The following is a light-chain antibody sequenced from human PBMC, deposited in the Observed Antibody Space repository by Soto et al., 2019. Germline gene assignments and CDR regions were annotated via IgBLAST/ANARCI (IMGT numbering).Light chain of an antibody. J-gene: IGKJ1*01. V-gene: IGKV1-5*03. Sequence: DIQMTQSPSTLSASVGDRVTITCRASQSVDTCLAWYQQKPGKAPHLLIYKASSLETGVPSGFSGSGSVTEFSLTISSLQPDDVAAYYCQQFYRYPWTFGQGTKVEIK. CDR2: KAS. CDR1: QSVDTC. CDR3: QQFYRYPWT.